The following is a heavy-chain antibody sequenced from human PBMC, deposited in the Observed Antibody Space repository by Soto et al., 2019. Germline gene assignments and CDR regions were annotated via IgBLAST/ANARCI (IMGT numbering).Heavy chain of an antibody. D-gene: IGHD4-17*01. CDR3: ARAGYGDAFDF. CDR1: GGSVSSGSCY. V-gene: IGHV4-61*01. Sequence: PSETLSLTCTVSGGSVSSGSCYWIWIRQPPGKGLEWIVFIHSIGITNYNPSLKTRVTISLDTSKKKFSLKLRSVTAADTAVYYCARAGYGDAFDFWGQGTLVTVSS. J-gene: IGHJ4*02. CDR2: IHSIGIT.